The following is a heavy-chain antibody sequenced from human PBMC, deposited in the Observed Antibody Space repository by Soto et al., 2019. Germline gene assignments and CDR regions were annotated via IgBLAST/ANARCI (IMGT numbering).Heavy chain of an antibody. Sequence: SGPTLVNPTQTLTLTCTFSGFSLSTSGMCVSWIRQPPGKALEWLALVDWDDDKYYSPSLKTRLAISKDTSKNQVVLTMTNMDNVDTATYYCARLRREVYKSAYQDAFAIWGQGTMGTVSS. J-gene: IGHJ3*02. D-gene: IGHD2-8*01. CDR1: GFSLSTSGMC. CDR2: VDWDDDK. CDR3: ARLRREVYKSAYQDAFAI. V-gene: IGHV2-70*13.